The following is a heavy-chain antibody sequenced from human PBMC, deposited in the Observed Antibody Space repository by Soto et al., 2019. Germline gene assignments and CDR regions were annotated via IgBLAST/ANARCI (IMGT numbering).Heavy chain of an antibody. CDR2: IYYSGST. V-gene: IGHV4-39*01. J-gene: IGHJ5*02. Sequence: PSETLSLTCTVSGGSISSSSYYWGWIRQPPGKGLEWIGSIYYSGSTYNNPSLKSRVTISVDTSKNQFSLKLSSVTAADTVVYYCARILLWFGEPHNWFDPWGQGTLVTVSS. CDR3: ARILLWFGEPHNWFDP. D-gene: IGHD3-10*01. CDR1: GGSISSSSYY.